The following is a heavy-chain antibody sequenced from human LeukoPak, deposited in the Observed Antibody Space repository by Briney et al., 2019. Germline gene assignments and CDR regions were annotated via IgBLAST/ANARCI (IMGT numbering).Heavy chain of an antibody. CDR2: INHSGST. D-gene: IGHD3-22*01. J-gene: IGHJ4*02. Sequence: SETLSLTCAVHVGSFSGYYWSWIRQPPGKGLEWIGEINHSGSTNYNPSLKSRVTISVDTSKNQFSLKLSSVTAADTAVYYCASYSYYYDSSGYFDYWGQGTLVTVSS. CDR3: ASYSYYYDSSGYFDY. V-gene: IGHV4-34*01. CDR1: VGSFSGYY.